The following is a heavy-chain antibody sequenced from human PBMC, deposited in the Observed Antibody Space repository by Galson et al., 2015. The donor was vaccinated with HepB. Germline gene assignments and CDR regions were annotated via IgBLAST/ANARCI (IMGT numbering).Heavy chain of an antibody. V-gene: IGHV3-74*01. J-gene: IGHJ3*02. Sequence: SLRLSCAASGFTFSSYWMHWVRQAPGKGLVWVSRINSDGSSTSYADSVKGRFTISRDNAKNTLYLQMNSLRAEDTAVYYCARDLRITMVRVERGAFDIWGQGTMVTVSS. CDR2: INSDGSST. D-gene: IGHD3-10*01. CDR3: ARDLRITMVRVERGAFDI. CDR1: GFTFSSYW.